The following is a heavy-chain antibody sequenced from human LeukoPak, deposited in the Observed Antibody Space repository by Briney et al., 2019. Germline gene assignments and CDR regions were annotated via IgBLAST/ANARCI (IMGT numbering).Heavy chain of an antibody. CDR1: GFSFSNYW. Sequence: PGGSLRLSCGASGFSFSNYWMSWVRQAPGKGLEWVANIKENGNEKYYVDSVKGRFTISRDNAENSLYLQMNNLRAEDTAMYYCVRVREKWGSGFDSWGQGTLVTVSS. D-gene: IGHD7-27*01. CDR2: IKENGNEK. CDR3: VRVREKWGSGFDS. J-gene: IGHJ4*02. V-gene: IGHV3-7*01.